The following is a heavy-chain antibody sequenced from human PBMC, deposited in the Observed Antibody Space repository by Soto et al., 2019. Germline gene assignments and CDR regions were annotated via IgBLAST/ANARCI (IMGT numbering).Heavy chain of an antibody. D-gene: IGHD4-17*01. CDR1: GITFTNYW. V-gene: IGHV3-74*01. CDR3: ARAGVYGSFDI. Sequence: PGGSLRLSCVASGITFTNYWMHWVRQVPGKGLVWVARVDSDGRGTSYADFVKGRFTISRENAKNSLYLQMNSLRAGDTAVYYCARAGVYGSFDIWGQGTTVTVSS. CDR2: VDSDGRGT. J-gene: IGHJ3*02.